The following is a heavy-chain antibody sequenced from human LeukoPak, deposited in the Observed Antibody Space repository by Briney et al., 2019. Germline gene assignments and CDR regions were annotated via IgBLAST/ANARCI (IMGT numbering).Heavy chain of an antibody. D-gene: IGHD3-3*01. CDR2: ISYDGSNK. V-gene: IGHV3-30*18. CDR3: AKDQRFWSGYYEGGFGY. Sequence: GGSLRLSCAASGFTFSSYGMHWVRQAPGKGLEWVAVISYDGSNKYYADSVKGRFTISRDNSKNTLYLQMNSLRAEDTAVYYCAKDQRFWSGYYEGGFGYWGQGTLVTVSS. CDR1: GFTFSSYG. J-gene: IGHJ4*02.